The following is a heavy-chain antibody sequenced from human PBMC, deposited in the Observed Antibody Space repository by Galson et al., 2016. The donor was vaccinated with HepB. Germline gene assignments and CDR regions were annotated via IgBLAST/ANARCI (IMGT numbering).Heavy chain of an antibody. Sequence: SLRLSCAASGFTFNKYGMNWVRQSPGKGLEWVSLISGSGGSTYYADSVKGRFTISGDNSNNTLYLQMTSLRVEDTAIYFCARAPIVIVPVYTYFGLNIWGQGTTVTVSS. CDR3: ARAPIVIVPVYTYFGLNI. D-gene: IGHD2/OR15-2a*01. V-gene: IGHV3-23*01. J-gene: IGHJ6*02. CDR1: GFTFNKYG. CDR2: ISGSGGST.